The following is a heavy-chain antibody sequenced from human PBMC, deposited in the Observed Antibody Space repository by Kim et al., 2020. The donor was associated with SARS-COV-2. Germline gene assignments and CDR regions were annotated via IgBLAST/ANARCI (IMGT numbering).Heavy chain of an antibody. CDR1: GFTFSRYA. D-gene: IGHD3-10*01. CDR3: ATNNFGSGSFYNA. V-gene: IGHV3-23*01. J-gene: IGHJ1*01. CDR2: INNSSGNA. Sequence: GGSLRLSCTASGFTFSRYAMSWVRQAPGKGLEWVSSINNSSGNAAYADPVKGRLTITRDNSKDTKYPQMNSPRAEDTATYHCATNNFGSGSFYNARG.